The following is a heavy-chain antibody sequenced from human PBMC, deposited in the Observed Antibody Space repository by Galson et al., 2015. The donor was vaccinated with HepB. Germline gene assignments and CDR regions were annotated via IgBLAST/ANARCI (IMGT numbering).Heavy chain of an antibody. J-gene: IGHJ5*02. V-gene: IGHV1-2*06. CDR3: ARDLVGATDWFDP. CDR2: INPNSGGT. CDR1: GYTFTSYG. Sequence: SVKVSCKVSGYTFTSYGISWVRQAPGQGLEWLGRINPNSGGTKYAQKFLGRVTMTRDTSISTAYMELSSLTSDDTAVYYCARDLVGATDWFDPWGQGTLVTVSS. D-gene: IGHD1-26*01.